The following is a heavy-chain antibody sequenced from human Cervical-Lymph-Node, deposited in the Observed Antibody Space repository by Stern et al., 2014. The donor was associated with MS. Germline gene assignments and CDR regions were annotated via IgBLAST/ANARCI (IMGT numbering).Heavy chain of an antibody. V-gene: IGHV3-23*04. J-gene: IGHJ4*02. CDR1: GFTFSEYA. CDR3: AKDRELVVVTFDS. CDR2: ISSSGAST. D-gene: IGHD2-15*01. Sequence: EVQLVQSGGGLVQPGGSLRLSCAASGFTFSEYAMSWVRQAPGKGLEWVSAISSSGASTFYADSVQGRFTISRDNSKNTLYLQMNSLRAEDTAVYYCAKDRELVVVTFDSWGQGTLVTVSS.